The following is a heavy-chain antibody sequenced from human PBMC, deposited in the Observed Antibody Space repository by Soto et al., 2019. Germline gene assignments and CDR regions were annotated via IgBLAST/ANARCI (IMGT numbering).Heavy chain of an antibody. CDR3: VRPDSTGYYSH. CDR1: GYRFPRYW. CDR2: INPADSDT. V-gene: IGHV5-51*01. J-gene: IGHJ4*02. Sequence: PRECLNLSCTGSGYRFPRYWISWVRQMPGKGLEWMGIINPADSDTRYSPSFQGQVTVSADKSISTAYLQRGSLKASDTAMYYCVRPDSTGYYSHWGQGTPVTVSS. D-gene: IGHD3-22*01.